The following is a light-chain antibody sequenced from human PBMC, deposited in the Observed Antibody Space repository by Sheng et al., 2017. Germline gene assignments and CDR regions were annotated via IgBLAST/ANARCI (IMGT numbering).Light chain of an antibody. J-gene: IGLJ1*01. CDR3: SSYTTSTTRV. CDR2: DVT. CDR1: SSDVGRYDY. V-gene: IGLV2-14*03. Sequence: QSALTQPASVSGSPGQSITISCTGTSSDVGRYDYVSWYQQHPGKAPKLMIYDVTTRPSGISNRFSGSKSGNTASLTISGLQPEDEADYYCSSYTTSTTRVFGTGTKVTVL.